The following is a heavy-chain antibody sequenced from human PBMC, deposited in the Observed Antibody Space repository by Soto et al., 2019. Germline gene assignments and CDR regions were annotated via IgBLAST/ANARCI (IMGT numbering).Heavy chain of an antibody. Sequence: GGSLRLSCAASGFTFSSYAMHWVRQAPGKGLEWVAVISYDGSNKYYADSVKGRFTISRDNSKNTLYLQMNSLRAEDTAVYYCARDYYDFWSGYFPFGFFDYWGQGTLVTVSS. CDR3: ARDYYDFWSGYFPFGFFDY. D-gene: IGHD3-3*01. V-gene: IGHV3-30-3*01. CDR2: ISYDGSNK. CDR1: GFTFSSYA. J-gene: IGHJ4*02.